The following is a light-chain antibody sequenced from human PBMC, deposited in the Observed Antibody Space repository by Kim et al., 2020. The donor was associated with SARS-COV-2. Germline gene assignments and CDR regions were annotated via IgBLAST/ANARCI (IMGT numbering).Light chain of an antibody. Sequence: GQSITISCTGSSSDVGAYNYVSWYQQQPGKAPKLMIYGVTKRPSGVSDRFSASKSGNTASLTISGLQTEDEAEYYCSSYTRGSTWVFGGGTKLTVL. CDR3: SSYTRGSTWV. CDR2: GVT. CDR1: SSDVGAYNY. J-gene: IGLJ3*02. V-gene: IGLV2-14*04.